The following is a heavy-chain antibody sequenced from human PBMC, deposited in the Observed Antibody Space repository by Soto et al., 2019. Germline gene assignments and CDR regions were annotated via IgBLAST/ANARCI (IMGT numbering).Heavy chain of an antibody. CDR3: ARATGNYDILTGYYPQAFDI. D-gene: IGHD3-9*01. V-gene: IGHV4-39*07. Sequence: SETLSLTCTVSGGSISSSSYYWGWIRQPPGKGLEWIGSIYYSGSTYYNPSLKSRVTISVDKSKNQFSLKLSSVTAADTAVYYCARATGNYDILTGYYPQAFDIWGQGTMVTVSS. J-gene: IGHJ3*02. CDR1: GGSISSSSYY. CDR2: IYYSGST.